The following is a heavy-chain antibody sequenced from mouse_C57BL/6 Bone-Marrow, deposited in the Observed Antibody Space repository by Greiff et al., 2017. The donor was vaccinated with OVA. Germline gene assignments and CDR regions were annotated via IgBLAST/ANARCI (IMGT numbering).Heavy chain of an antibody. CDR2: INPNNGGT. Sequence: VQLQQSGPELVKPGASVPIPCKASGYPFTDYNMDWVKQSHGKSLEWIGDINPNNGGTIYTQKFKGKATLTVYKSSSTAYMELRSLTSEDTAVYYCAKSKGDYSNYERYVDVWGTGTTVTVSS. CDR1: GYPFTDYN. CDR3: AKSKGDYSNYERYVDV. D-gene: IGHD2-5*01. J-gene: IGHJ1*03. V-gene: IGHV1-18*01.